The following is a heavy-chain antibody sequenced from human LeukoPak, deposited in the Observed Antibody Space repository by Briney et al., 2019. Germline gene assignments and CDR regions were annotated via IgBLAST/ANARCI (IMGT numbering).Heavy chain of an antibody. J-gene: IGHJ4*01. CDR2: LYYSGST. CDR1: GGSVSSGGKY. D-gene: IGHD3-10*01. Sequence: SETLSLTCTVSGGSVSSGGKYWSWIRQPPGKGLEWIGYLYYSGSTNYNPSLKSRVTISVDTSKNQFSLKLSSVTAADTAVYYCARATVSYYYGSGSYYRCYFDYWGHGTLVTVSS. CDR3: ARATVSYYYGSGSYYRCYFDY. V-gene: IGHV4-61*08.